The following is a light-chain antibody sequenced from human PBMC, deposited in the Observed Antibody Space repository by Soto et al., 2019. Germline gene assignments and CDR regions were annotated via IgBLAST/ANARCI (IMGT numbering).Light chain of an antibody. V-gene: IGKV3-15*01. CDR1: QSVSTN. CDR3: QQFKSGTWT. J-gene: IGKJ1*01. Sequence: EIVMAQSPATLSVSPGERATLSCRASQSVSTNVAWYQQKPGQAPRLLIYGASTRATGIPARFSGSGSGTEFTLTIGSLLSEDFATYFCQQFKSGTWTFGQGTKVEVK. CDR2: GAS.